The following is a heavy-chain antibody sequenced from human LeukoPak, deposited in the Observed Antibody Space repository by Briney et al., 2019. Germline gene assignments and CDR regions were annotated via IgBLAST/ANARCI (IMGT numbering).Heavy chain of an antibody. J-gene: IGHJ4*02. V-gene: IGHV3-74*01. CDR1: GFTFSNHW. D-gene: IGHD6-6*01. CDR3: ARAYEYSSSPDDY. CDR2: INSDGSST. Sequence: PGGSLRLSCAASGFTFSNHWMHWVRQAPGKGLVWVSRINSDGSSTNYADSVKGRFTISRDNAKNTLYLQMNSLRAEDTAVYYCARAYEYSSSPDDYWGQGTLVTVSS.